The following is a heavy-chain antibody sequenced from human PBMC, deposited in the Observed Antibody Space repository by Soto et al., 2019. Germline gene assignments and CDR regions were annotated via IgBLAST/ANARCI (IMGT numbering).Heavy chain of an antibody. CDR2: ISSSSSTI. CDR3: ASYYGSGSYGPNWFDP. V-gene: IGHV3-48*01. Sequence: GGSLRLSCAASGFTFSSYSMNWVRQAPGKGLEWVSYISSSSSTIYYADSVKGRFTISRDNAKNSLYLQMNSLRAEDTVFFYCASYYGSGSYGPNWFDPWGQGTLVTVSS. D-gene: IGHD3-10*01. CDR1: GFTFSSYS. J-gene: IGHJ5*02.